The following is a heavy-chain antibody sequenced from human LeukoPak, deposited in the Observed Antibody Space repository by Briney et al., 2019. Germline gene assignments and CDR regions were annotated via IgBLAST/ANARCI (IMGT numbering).Heavy chain of an antibody. CDR1: GFTFSDYY. Sequence: PGGSLRLSCAASGFTFSDYYMSWIRQAPGKGLEWVSSISSSSSYIYYADSVRGRFTISRDNAKNSLYLQMNSLRAEDTAVYYCARYNFWSGYDLYGMDVWGQGTTVTVSS. J-gene: IGHJ6*02. V-gene: IGHV3-11*06. D-gene: IGHD3-3*01. CDR3: ARYNFWSGYDLYGMDV. CDR2: ISSSSSYI.